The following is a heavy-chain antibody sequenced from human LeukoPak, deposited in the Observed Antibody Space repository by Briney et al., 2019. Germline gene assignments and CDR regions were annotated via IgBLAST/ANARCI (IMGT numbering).Heavy chain of an antibody. J-gene: IGHJ4*02. CDR1: GGSISSGGCY. CDR2: IYYSGNT. V-gene: IGHV4-31*03. Sequence: SETLSLTCTVSGGSISSGGCYWNWIRQHPGKGLEWIGYIYYSGNTYYNPSLKSRVTISVDKSKNQFSLKLSSVTAADTAVYYCARLPPTRGYSYGWVEQHDYWGQGTLVTVSS. D-gene: IGHD5-18*01. CDR3: ARLPPTRGYSYGWVEQHDY.